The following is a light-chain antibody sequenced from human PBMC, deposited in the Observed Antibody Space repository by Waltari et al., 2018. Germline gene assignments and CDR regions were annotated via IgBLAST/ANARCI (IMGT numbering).Light chain of an antibody. CDR2: RNN. CDR1: YSHLGSNY. J-gene: IGLJ1*01. V-gene: IGLV1-47*01. CDR3: ASWDESHYV. Sequence: QSVLTQPPSASETPGQRVIISCSGSYSHLGSNYLYWYQQVPGMAPKLVIYRNNKRPSGVPDRFSGSKSGTSASLAISGLRSEDEAVYYCASWDESHYVFGPGTKVSVL.